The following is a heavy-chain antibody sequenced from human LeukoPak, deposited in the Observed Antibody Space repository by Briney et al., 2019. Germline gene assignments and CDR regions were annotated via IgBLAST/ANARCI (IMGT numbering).Heavy chain of an antibody. CDR1: GFMFSSFE. Sequence: GGSLRLSCAASGFMFSSFEMNWVRQAPGKGLEWVSYISISGTTIYYADSVKGRFTVSRDNAKNSLYLQMNSLRAADTAVYYCARVVSQPRYFDWLFRAGDYYYYMDVWGKGTTVTVSS. V-gene: IGHV3-48*03. CDR2: ISISGTTI. D-gene: IGHD3-9*01. J-gene: IGHJ6*03. CDR3: ARVVSQPRYFDWLFRAGDYYYYMDV.